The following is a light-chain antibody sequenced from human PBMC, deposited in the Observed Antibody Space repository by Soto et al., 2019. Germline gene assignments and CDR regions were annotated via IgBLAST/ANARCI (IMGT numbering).Light chain of an antibody. Sequence: DIQMTQSPSTLSASVGDRVTITCRASQSISSWLAWYQQKPGKAPKVLIYDASSLESGLPSRFSGSGSGTEFTLTISSLQPDDFATYFCQQYSSYSRTFGQGTKVEIK. CDR3: QQYSSYSRT. V-gene: IGKV1-5*01. J-gene: IGKJ1*01. CDR2: DAS. CDR1: QSISSW.